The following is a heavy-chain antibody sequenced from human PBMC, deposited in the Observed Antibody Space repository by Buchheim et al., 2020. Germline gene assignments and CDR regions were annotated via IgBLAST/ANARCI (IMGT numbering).Heavy chain of an antibody. CDR2: IYYSGST. D-gene: IGHD2-2*01. V-gene: IGHV4-31*03. J-gene: IGHJ6*02. Sequence: QVQLQESGPGLVKPSQTLSLTCTVSGGSISSGGYYWSWIPQHPGKGLEWIGYIYYSGSTYYNPSLKSRVTISVDTSKNQFSLKLSAVTAADTAVDYCARDGIGYCSSTSGYVRGMDVWGQGTT. CDR3: ARDGIGYCSSTSGYVRGMDV. CDR1: GGSISSGGYY.